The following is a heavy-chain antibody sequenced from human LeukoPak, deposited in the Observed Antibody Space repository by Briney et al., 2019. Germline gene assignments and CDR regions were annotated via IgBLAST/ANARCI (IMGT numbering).Heavy chain of an antibody. J-gene: IGHJ4*02. CDR2: ISHYTAKT. CDR1: GYTFTTYG. V-gene: IGHV1-18*01. CDR3: ARDRSTNDY. Sequence: VASVKVSCKASGYTFTTYGISWVRQAPGQGLEWMGWISHYTAKTDYAQKFQGRLTVTIDTATTTAYMELTSLRSDDTAVYYCARDRSTNDYWGQGTLLTVSS. D-gene: IGHD1-1*01.